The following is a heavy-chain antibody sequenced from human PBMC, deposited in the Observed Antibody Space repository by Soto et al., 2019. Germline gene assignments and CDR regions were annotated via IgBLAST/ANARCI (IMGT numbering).Heavy chain of an antibody. J-gene: IGHJ4*02. V-gene: IGHV3-30-3*01. D-gene: IGHD6-19*01. CDR1: GFTFSSYA. CDR3: SLIAVAGKGFDY. CDR2: ISYDGSNK. Sequence: QVQLVESGGGVVQPGRSLRLSCAASGFTFSSYAMHWVRQAPGKGLEWVAVISYDGSNKYYADSVKGRFTISRDNSKNTLYLQMSSLRAEDTAVYYCSLIAVAGKGFDYWGQGTLVTVSS.